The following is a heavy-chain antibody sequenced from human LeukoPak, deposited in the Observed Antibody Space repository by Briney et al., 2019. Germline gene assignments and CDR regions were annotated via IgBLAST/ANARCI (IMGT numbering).Heavy chain of an antibody. CDR2: ISSSGSTI. Sequence: GGSLRLSCAASGFTFSDYYMSWVRQAPGKGLEWVSYISSSGSTIYYADSVKGRFTISRDNAKNSLYLQMNSLRAEDTAVYYCARGSCSGGSCSTEWDYWGQGTLVTVSS. CDR1: GFTFSDYY. V-gene: IGHV3-11*04. CDR3: ARGSCSGGSCSTEWDY. J-gene: IGHJ4*02. D-gene: IGHD2-15*01.